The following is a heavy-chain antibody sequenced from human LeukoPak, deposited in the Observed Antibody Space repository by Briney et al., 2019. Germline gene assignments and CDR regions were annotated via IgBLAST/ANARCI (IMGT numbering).Heavy chain of an antibody. J-gene: IGHJ4*02. CDR2: IYTSGST. D-gene: IGHD3-3*01. Sequence: SETLSLTCTVSGGSISSYYWSWIRQPAGKGLEWIGRIYTSGSTNYNPPLKSRVPMSVDTSKNHVSLKLSPVTAADTAVYYCARGITMFGVDPASYFDYWGQGTLVTVSS. CDR3: ARGITMFGVDPASYFDY. V-gene: IGHV4-4*07. CDR1: GGSISSYY.